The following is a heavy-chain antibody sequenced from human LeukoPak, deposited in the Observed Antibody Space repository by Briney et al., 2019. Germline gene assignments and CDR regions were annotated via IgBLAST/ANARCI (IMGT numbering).Heavy chain of an antibody. CDR2: VWHDGSEK. CDR3: ARDREDPDYYFDQ. CDR1: GFTFSSYG. J-gene: IGHJ4*02. V-gene: IGHV3-33*08. Sequence: GGSLRLSCAASGFTFSSYGIHWVRQAPGKGLEWVAVVWHDGSEKYYAASVKRLFTISRDNSKNTMYSQMNSLRAEDTAIYYSARDREDPDYYFDQWGQGTLVTVSS.